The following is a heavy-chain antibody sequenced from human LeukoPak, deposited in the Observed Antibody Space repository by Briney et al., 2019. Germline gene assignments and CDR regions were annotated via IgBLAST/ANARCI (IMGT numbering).Heavy chain of an antibody. V-gene: IGHV4-39*07. CDR2: IYYSGST. D-gene: IGHD1-26*01. CDR3: ARWISGSYYASLYFDY. CDR1: GGSISSSSYY. J-gene: IGHJ4*02. Sequence: SETLSLTCTVSGGSISSSSYYWGWIRQPPGKGLEWIGSIYYSGSTYYSPSLKSRVTISVDRSTNQFSLRLNSVTAADTAMYYCARWISGSYYASLYFDYWGQGTLVTVSS.